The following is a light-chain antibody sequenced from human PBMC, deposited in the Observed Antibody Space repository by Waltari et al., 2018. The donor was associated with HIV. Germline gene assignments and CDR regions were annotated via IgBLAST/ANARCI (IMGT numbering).Light chain of an antibody. CDR1: QSVSTN. Sequence: EIVTTQSPATLSVSPAERAALSCRASQSVSTNLLRYQQKPGQAPRVLIYGASTRATGIPARFSGSGSGTEVTPTISRLQSEDVAVYYGRQYNHRPRLTVGGGTKVEIK. V-gene: IGKV3-15*01. CDR2: GAS. CDR3: RQYNHRPRLT. J-gene: IGKJ4*01.